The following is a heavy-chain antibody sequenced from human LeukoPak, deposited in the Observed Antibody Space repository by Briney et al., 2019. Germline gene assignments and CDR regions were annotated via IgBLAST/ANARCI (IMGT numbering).Heavy chain of an antibody. CDR2: ISYDGRNR. J-gene: IGHJ6*04. D-gene: IGHD3-10*01. CDR1: GFTFNNYG. CDR3: ARDRYYYGSESYHSSLGNYYYYGMDV. Sequence: GGSLRLSCAASGFTFNNYGMHWVRQAPGKGLECVAIISYDGRNRYYADSMRGRFTISRDNSKKTLYLQMSSLGAEDTAVYFCARDRYYYGSESYHSSLGNYYYYGMDVWGKGTTVTVSS. V-gene: IGHV3-30*03.